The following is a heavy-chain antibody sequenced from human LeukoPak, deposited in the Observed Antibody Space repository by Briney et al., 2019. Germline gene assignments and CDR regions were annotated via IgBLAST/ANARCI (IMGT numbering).Heavy chain of an antibody. Sequence: SVKVSCKSSGGSFSTYTISWVRQAPGQRPEWMGGILPGLPTPIYAQKFQGRVTMTEDTPTDTAYMELSSLRSEDTAVYYCATQTLHTAMAFGYWGQGTLVTVSS. V-gene: IGHV1-69*08. CDR2: ILPGLPTP. CDR1: GGSFSTYT. CDR3: ATQTLHTAMAFGY. J-gene: IGHJ4*02. D-gene: IGHD5-18*01.